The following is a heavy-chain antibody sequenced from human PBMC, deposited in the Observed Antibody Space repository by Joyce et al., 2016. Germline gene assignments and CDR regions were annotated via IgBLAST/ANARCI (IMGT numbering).Heavy chain of an antibody. D-gene: IGHD3-3*01. J-gene: IGHJ4*02. CDR1: GYTFTDYY. V-gene: IGHV1-2*02. CDR2: SNPKSGDT. CDR3: ARVNVQWEDRLGVLEF. Sequence: QVQLVQSGAEVKKPGASLKVSCRTSGYTFTDYYIHWVRQAPGQGLEWMGWSNPKSGDTKYAQKFEDRVTMTRDTSISTAYMELRRMKSDDTAIYYCARVNVQWEDRLGVLEFWGQGTLVSVSS.